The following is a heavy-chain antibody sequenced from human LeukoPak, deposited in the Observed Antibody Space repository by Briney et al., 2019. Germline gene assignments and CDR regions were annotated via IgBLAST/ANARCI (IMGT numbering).Heavy chain of an antibody. CDR3: ARDRITDCSTTSCTIANWFDP. V-gene: IGHV1-2*02. D-gene: IGHD2-2*01. CDR1: GYTFTAYY. CDR2: INPNSGGT. Sequence: ASVKVSCKASGYTFTAYYIHWVRQAPGQGLEWMGWINPNSGGTDYAQKFQGRVTMTRDTSIDTAYMELSRLTSDDTAVYYCARDRITDCSTTSCTIANWFDPWGQGTLVTVSS. J-gene: IGHJ5*02.